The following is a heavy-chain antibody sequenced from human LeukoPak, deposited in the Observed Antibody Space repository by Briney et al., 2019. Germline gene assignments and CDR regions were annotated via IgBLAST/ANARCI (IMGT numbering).Heavy chain of an antibody. D-gene: IGHD3-22*01. CDR1: GFTFSDHY. V-gene: IGHV3-72*01. J-gene: IGHJ3*02. CDR3: THYYDGSGYYGAFDS. CDR2: IRNKANSYTT. Sequence: GGSLRLSCAASGFTFSDHYMDWVRQAPGKGLEWVGRIRNKANSYTTEYAASVKGRFTISRDDSKNSLYLQMNSLKTEDTAVYYCTHYYDGSGYYGAFDSWGQGTMVTVSS.